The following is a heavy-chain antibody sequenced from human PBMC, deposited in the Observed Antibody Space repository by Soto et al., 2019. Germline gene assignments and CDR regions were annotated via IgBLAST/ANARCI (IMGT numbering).Heavy chain of an antibody. CDR3: ARESEDLTSNFDY. Sequence: PGGSLRLSCAASGFTFSRYYMNWVRQAPGKGLEWVSSISTTSTYTHYADSLKGRFTISRDNAKKLLYLEMDSLRAEDTAVYYCARESEDLTSNFDYWGQGTLVTVSS. V-gene: IGHV3-21*01. CDR2: ISTTSTYT. CDR1: GFTFSRYY. J-gene: IGHJ4*02.